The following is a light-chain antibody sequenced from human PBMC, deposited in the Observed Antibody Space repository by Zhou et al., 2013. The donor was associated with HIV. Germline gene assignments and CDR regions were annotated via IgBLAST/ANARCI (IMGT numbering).Light chain of an antibody. Sequence: IQLTQSPSSLSASVGDRVTITCRASQGINNYLAWYQQKSGKAPKVLIFPTSTLQSGVPSRFSGSGSGTDFTLTISSLEPEDFAIYYCQQRLNSPPWTFGQGTKVEIK. CDR3: QQRLNSPPWT. CDR1: QGINNY. V-gene: IGKV1-9*01. CDR2: PTS. J-gene: IGKJ1*01.